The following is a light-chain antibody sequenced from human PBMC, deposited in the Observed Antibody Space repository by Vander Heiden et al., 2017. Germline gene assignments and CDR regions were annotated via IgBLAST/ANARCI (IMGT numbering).Light chain of an antibody. CDR2: GNN. CDR1: SSNIGAGYD. V-gene: IGLV1-40*01. CDR3: QSYDSSLSGVV. Sequence: QSVLTQPPSASAAPGQSVTISCTGSSSNIGAGYDVHWYQQLPGTAPKVLIYGNNNRPSGVPDRFSGSKSGTSASLAITGLQAEDEADYYCQSYDSSLSGVVFGGGTKLTVL. J-gene: IGLJ2*01.